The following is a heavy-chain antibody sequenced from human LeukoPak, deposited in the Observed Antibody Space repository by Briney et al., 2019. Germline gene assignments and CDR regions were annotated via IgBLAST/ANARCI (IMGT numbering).Heavy chain of an antibody. V-gene: IGHV3-48*03. CDR3: AREGEVEGQPFDY. J-gene: IGHJ4*02. Sequence: GGSLRLSCAASGFTFSSYEMNWVRQAPGKGLEWVSYISSSGSTIYYADSVKGRFTISRDNAKNSLYLQMNSLRAEDTAVYYCAREGEVEGQPFDYWGQGTLVTVSS. CDR2: ISSSGSTI. D-gene: IGHD2-21*01. CDR1: GFTFSSYE.